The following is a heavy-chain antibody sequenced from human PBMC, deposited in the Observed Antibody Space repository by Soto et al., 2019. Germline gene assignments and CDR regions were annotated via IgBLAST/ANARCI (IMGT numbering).Heavy chain of an antibody. Sequence: SETLSLPCAVYGGSFSGYYWSWIRQPPGKGLEWIGEINHSGSTNYNPSLKSRVTISVDTSKNQFSLKLSSVTAADTAVYYCARADTMVRGVRRVYYMDVWSKGTTVTVSS. CDR2: INHSGST. V-gene: IGHV4-34*01. J-gene: IGHJ6*03. CDR1: GGSFSGYY. D-gene: IGHD3-10*01. CDR3: ARADTMVRGVRRVYYMDV.